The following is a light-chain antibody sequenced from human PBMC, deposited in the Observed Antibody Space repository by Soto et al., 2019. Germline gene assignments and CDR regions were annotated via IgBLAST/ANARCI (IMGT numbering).Light chain of an antibody. J-gene: IGKJ5*01. Sequence: DIQMTQSPSTLYASVGDRVTITCRASQSISSWLAWYQQKPGKAPKLLIYDASSLESGVPSRFSGSGSGTEFTLTISSLQPDDFATYYCQQYNSYSGFGQGTRLEIK. CDR3: QQYNSYSG. CDR1: QSISSW. CDR2: DAS. V-gene: IGKV1-5*01.